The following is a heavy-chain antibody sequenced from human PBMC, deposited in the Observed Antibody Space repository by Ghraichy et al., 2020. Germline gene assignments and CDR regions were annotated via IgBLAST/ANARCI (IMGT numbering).Heavy chain of an antibody. V-gene: IGHV3-30*18. J-gene: IGHJ4*02. CDR1: GFTFSSYG. CDR3: ANEGDYYDSSGTAY. CDR2: ISYDGSNK. Sequence: GGSLRLSCAASGFTFSSYGMHWVRQAPGKGLEWVAVISYDGSNKYYADSVKGRFTISRDNSKNTLYLQMNSLRAEDTAVYYCANEGDYYDSSGTAYWGQGTLVTVSS. D-gene: IGHD3-22*01.